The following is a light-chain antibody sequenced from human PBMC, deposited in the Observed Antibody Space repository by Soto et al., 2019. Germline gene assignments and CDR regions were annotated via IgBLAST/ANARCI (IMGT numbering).Light chain of an antibody. CDR3: HQYDNAPQT. V-gene: IGKV3-20*01. J-gene: IGKJ2*01. Sequence: EIVLMQSPGTLSLSPGERATLSCRASQTLRRTYIAWYQQKPGQAPRVLIYGAPKRATGIPDRFSGSGSGTDFSLTISRLEPEDFAVYYCHQYDNAPQTYGQGTKVDI. CDR1: QTLRRTY. CDR2: GAP.